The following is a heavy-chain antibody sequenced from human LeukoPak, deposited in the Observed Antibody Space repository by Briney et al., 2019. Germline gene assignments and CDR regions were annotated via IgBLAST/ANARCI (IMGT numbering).Heavy chain of an antibody. CDR3: ARRHYDILTGYSKGWFDP. J-gene: IGHJ5*02. D-gene: IGHD3-9*01. CDR2: INHSGST. V-gene: IGHV4-34*01. Sequence: SETLSLTCGVYSGSFSGYYWNWLRQSPGKGLEWIGEINHSGSTNYNPSLKSRVTISVDTSKNQFSLKLSPVTAADTAVYYCARRHYDILTGYSKGWFDPWGQGTLVTVSS. CDR1: SGSFSGYY.